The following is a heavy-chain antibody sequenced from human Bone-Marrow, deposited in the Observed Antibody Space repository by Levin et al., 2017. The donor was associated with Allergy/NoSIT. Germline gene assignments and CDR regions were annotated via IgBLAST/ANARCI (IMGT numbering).Heavy chain of an antibody. J-gene: IGHJ6*02. CDR2: ISYDGSNK. Sequence: GGSLRLSCAASGFTFSSYGMHWVRQAPGKGLEWVAVISYDGSNKYYADSVKGRFTISRDNSKNTLYLQMNSLRAEDTAVYYCAKFQRSKYCSGGSCYSGFFYYGMDVWGQGTTVTVSS. V-gene: IGHV3-30*18. D-gene: IGHD2-15*01. CDR3: AKFQRSKYCSGGSCYSGFFYYGMDV. CDR1: GFTFSSYG.